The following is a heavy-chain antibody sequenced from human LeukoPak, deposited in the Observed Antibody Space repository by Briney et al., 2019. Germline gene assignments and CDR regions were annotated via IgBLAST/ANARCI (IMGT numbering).Heavy chain of an antibody. J-gene: IGHJ5*02. CDR1: GYTFTGYY. V-gene: IGHV1-2*02. Sequence: ASVKVSCKASGYTFTGYYMYWVRQAPGQGLEWMGWINPNSGGTNYAQKFQGRVTMTRDTSISTAYMELSRLRSDDTPVYYCARDPDMSSYGLVGWFDPWGQGTLVTVSS. D-gene: IGHD5-18*01. CDR3: ARDPDMSSYGLVGWFDP. CDR2: INPNSGGT.